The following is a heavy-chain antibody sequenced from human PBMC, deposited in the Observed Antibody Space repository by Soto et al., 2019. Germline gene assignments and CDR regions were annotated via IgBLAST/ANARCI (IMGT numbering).Heavy chain of an antibody. CDR1: GFTFSSCA. V-gene: IGHV3-23*01. J-gene: IGHJ3*02. CDR2: ISGSGGST. CDR3: AKDVREGMATITLSAFDI. Sequence: EVQLLESGGGLVQPGGSLRLSCVTSGFTFSSCAMSWVRQAPGKGLEWVSAISGSGGSTYYADSLKGRFTISRDNSKNPLYLQMNTLRAEDTAVYYCAKDVREGMATITLSAFDIWGQGTMVTVSS. D-gene: IGHD5-12*01.